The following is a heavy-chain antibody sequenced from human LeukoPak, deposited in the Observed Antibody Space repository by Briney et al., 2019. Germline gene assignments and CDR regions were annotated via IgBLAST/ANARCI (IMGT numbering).Heavy chain of an antibody. CDR1: GFTFTSYA. CDR2: ISYDGSDK. D-gene: IGHD3-3*01. J-gene: IGHJ4*02. CDR3: VRGGGDYFFEY. Sequence: PGGSLRLSCAASGFTFTSYAIHWVRQAPGKGLQWVAIISYDGSDKYYTDSVKGRFTISRDNSKNKLYLQMNSLRVDDTAVYYCVRGGGDYFFEYWGQGSLVTVSS. V-gene: IGHV3-30*04.